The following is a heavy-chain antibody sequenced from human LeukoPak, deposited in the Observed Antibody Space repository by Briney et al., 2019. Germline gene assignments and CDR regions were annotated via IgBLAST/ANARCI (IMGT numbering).Heavy chain of an antibody. J-gene: IGHJ4*02. CDR3: ARVISHCSSTSCYLDY. CDR1: SGSINIGDHY. V-gene: IGHV4-31*03. D-gene: IGHD2-2*01. CDR2: IHSSGST. Sequence: SETLSLTCTVSSGSINIGDHYWSWIRQHPGKGLDWIGYIHSSGSTYYNPSLKSRLTISVDTSKTQFSLTLTSVTAADAAVYYCARVISHCSSTSCYLDYWGQGTLVTVSS.